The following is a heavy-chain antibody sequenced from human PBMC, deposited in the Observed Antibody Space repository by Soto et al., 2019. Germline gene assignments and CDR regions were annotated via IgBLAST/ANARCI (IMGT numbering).Heavy chain of an antibody. CDR3: ARGAGDSSPFDL. CDR2: IEEDGSEK. Sequence: PGGSLRLSCAASGFTFSSYYMSWVRQTPGKGLEWVANIEEDGSEKNYVDSVRGRFTISRDNAKKSVSLQMNSLRAEDTALYCCARGAGDSSPFDLWGQGTLVTVSS. V-gene: IGHV3-7*01. CDR1: GFTFSSYY. D-gene: IGHD6-6*01. J-gene: IGHJ4*02.